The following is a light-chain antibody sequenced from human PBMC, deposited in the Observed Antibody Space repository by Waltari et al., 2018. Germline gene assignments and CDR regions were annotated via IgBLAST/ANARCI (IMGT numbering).Light chain of an antibody. CDR3: SSYAGSSTLV. J-gene: IGLJ3*02. CDR1: SSDVGDSYY. CDR2: DVN. V-gene: IGLV2-11*01. Sequence: QSALTQPRSVSGSPGQSVTISCTGTSSDVGDSYYVSWYQQNPGKAPKLMIYDVNKRPSGVPYRFSGSKSGNTASLTISGLQPEDEADYYRSSYAGSSTLVFGGGTKLTVL.